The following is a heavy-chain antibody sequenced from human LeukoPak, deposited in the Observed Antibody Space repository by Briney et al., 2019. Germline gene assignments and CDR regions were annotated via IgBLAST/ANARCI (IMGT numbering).Heavy chain of an antibody. CDR2: ISYDGSNK. CDR1: GFTFSSYA. CDR3: AIDRGLYSSSWYGDY. J-gene: IGHJ4*02. V-gene: IGHV3-30*04. D-gene: IGHD6-13*01. Sequence: GGSLRLSCAASGFTFSSYAMHWVRQAPGKGLEWVAVISYDGSNKYYADSVKGRFTISRDNSKNTLYLQMNSLRAEDTAVYYCAIDRGLYSSSWYGDYWGQGTLVTVSS.